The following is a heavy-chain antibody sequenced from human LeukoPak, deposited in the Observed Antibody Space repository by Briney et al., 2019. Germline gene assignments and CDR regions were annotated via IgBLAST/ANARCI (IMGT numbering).Heavy chain of an antibody. CDR1: GFTFSSYG. V-gene: IGHV3-30*03. J-gene: IGHJ3*02. CDR3: ATARRSGDAFDI. CDR2: ISYDGSNK. Sequence: GGSLRLSCAASGFTFSSYGMHWVRQAPGKGLEWVAVISYDGSNKYYADSVKGRFTISRDNSKNTLYLQMNSLRAEDTAVYYCATARRSGDAFDIWGQGTMVTVSS.